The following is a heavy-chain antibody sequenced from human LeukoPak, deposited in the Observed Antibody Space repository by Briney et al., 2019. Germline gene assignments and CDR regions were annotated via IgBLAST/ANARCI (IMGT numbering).Heavy chain of an antibody. J-gene: IGHJ4*02. D-gene: IGHD1-26*01. V-gene: IGHV3-33*08. CDR2: IWSDGSNK. Sequence: GGSLRLSCAASGFTVSSNYMSWVRQAPGKGLEWVAIIWSDGSNKYYADSVKGRFTISRDNSKNTLYLQMNSLRAEDTAVYYCARGSGSFSGGFDYWGQGTLVTVSS. CDR1: GFTVSSNY. CDR3: ARGSGSFSGGFDY.